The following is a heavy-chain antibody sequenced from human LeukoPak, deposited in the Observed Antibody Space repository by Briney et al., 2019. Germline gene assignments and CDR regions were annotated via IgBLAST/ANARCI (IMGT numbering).Heavy chain of an antibody. J-gene: IGHJ4*02. D-gene: IGHD5/OR15-5a*01. CDR1: GYTFSDYY. CDR2: IYCKDGAT. CDR3: ARDGVSVMTEFDF. V-gene: IGHV1-2*02. Sequence: ASVKVSCKASGYTFSDYYIYWVRQAPGQGLEWMGWIYCKDGATKYAEKFEGRVTMTRDTSIDTVYMELSGLTSDDTAVFYCARDGVSVMTEFDFWGQGTLVTVSS.